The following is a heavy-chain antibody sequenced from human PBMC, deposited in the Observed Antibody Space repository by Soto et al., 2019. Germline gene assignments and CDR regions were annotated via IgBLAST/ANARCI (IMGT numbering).Heavy chain of an antibody. D-gene: IGHD3-3*01. Sequence: SVKVSCKASGGTFSSYTISWVRQAPGQGLEWMGRIIPILGIANYAQKFQGRVTITADKSTSTAYMELSSLRSEDTAVYYCARAPIYDFWSGYPYYYMDVWGKGTTVTVSS. CDR1: GGTFSSYT. CDR3: ARAPIYDFWSGYPYYYMDV. V-gene: IGHV1-69*02. CDR2: IIPILGIA. J-gene: IGHJ6*03.